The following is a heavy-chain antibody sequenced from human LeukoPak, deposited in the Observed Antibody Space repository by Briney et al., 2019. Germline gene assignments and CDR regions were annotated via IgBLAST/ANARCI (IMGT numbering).Heavy chain of an antibody. D-gene: IGHD5-12*01. J-gene: IGHJ5*02. V-gene: IGHV4-59*01. CDR1: GGSISSYY. CDR2: IYYSGST. Sequence: SETLSLTCTVSGGSISSYYWSWIRQPPGKGLEWIGYIYYSGSTNYNPSLKSRVTISVDTSKNQFSLKLSSVTAADTAVYYCARLRDYSGNGNWFDPWGQGTLVTVSS. CDR3: ARLRDYSGNGNWFDP.